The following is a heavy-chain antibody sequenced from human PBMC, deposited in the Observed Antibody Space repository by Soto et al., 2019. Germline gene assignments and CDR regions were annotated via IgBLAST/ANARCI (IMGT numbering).Heavy chain of an antibody. D-gene: IGHD6-6*01. J-gene: IGHJ4*02. Sequence: EVQLVESGGGLVQPGGSLRLSCAASGFTFSSYWMYWVRQAPGKGLVWVSRIYTDGSSTSYADSVKGRFTISRHNAKNMLYLQMNSLRAEDTGVYFCARDQARAWSFQFDLWGQGTLVTVSS. CDR2: IYTDGSST. CDR3: ARDQARAWSFQFDL. CDR1: GFTFSSYW. V-gene: IGHV3-74*01.